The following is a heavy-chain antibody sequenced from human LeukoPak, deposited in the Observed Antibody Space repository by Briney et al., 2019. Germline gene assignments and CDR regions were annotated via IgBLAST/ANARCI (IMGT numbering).Heavy chain of an antibody. J-gene: IGHJ4*02. V-gene: IGHV3-48*01. D-gene: IGHD3-10*01. Sequence: GGSLRLSCAASGFTFSRYSINWVRQAPGRGLEWVSYIDSTSSPIYYTHSVKGRFTVSRDNAKNSLYLQMNSLRAEDTAVYYCTRQGAFGEVDYWGQGILVTVSS. CDR2: IDSTSSPI. CDR3: TRQGAFGEVDY. CDR1: GFTFSRYS.